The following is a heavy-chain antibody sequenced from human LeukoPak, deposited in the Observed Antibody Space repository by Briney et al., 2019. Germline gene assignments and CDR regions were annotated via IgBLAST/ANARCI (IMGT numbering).Heavy chain of an antibody. CDR3: ARDFVRFGELPSLPWFDP. CDR2: ISAYNGNT. CDR1: GYTFTSYG. D-gene: IGHD3-10*01. Sequence: ASVKVSCKASGYTFTSYGISWVRQAPGQGLEWMGWISAYNGNTNYAQKLQGRDTMTTDTSTSTAYMELRSLRSDDTAVYYCARDFVRFGELPSLPWFDPWGQGTLVTVSS. J-gene: IGHJ5*02. V-gene: IGHV1-18*04.